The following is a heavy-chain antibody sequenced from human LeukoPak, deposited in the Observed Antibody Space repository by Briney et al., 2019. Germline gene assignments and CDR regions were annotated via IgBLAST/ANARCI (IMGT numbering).Heavy chain of an antibody. V-gene: IGHV1-69*05. CDR3: ARGGGPFAAAGKRNVYYYYMDV. D-gene: IGHD6-13*01. Sequence: ASVKVSCKASGGTFSSYAISWVRQAPGQGLEWMGGIIPIFGTANYAQKFQGRVTITTDESTSTAYMELSSLRSEDTAVYYCARGGGPFAAAGKRNVYYYYMDVWGKGTTVTVSS. CDR1: GGTFSSYA. CDR2: IIPIFGTA. J-gene: IGHJ6*03.